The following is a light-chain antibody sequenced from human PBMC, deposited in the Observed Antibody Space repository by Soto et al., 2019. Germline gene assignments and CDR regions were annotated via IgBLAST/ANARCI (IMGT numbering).Light chain of an antibody. CDR1: SSDVGAYNY. CDR3: SSYTTSLTYV. CDR2: DVS. J-gene: IGLJ1*01. Sequence: QSVLTQPASVSGSPGQSITISCTGASSDVGAYNYVSWYQQHPGKAPKLMIFDVSSRPSGVSDRFSGSKSGNTASLTISGPQAEDEADYYCSSYTTSLTYVFGTGTKVTVL. V-gene: IGLV2-14*03.